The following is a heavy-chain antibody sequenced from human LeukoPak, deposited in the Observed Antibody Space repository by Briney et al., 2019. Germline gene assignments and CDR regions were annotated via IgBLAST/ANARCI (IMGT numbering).Heavy chain of an antibody. J-gene: IGHJ6*03. V-gene: IGHV3-30*02. CDR1: GFTFSTYG. CDR2: IRYNGNDQ. CDR3: AKGVMHYGSGRPYYMDV. D-gene: IGHD3-10*01. Sequence: GGSLRLSCAASGFTFSTYGMQWVRQAPGKGLEWVAFIRYNGNDQYYAESVKGRFTISRDNSNNVVSLQMNSLRAEDTAVYYCAKGVMHYGSGRPYYMDVWGKGTTVTISS.